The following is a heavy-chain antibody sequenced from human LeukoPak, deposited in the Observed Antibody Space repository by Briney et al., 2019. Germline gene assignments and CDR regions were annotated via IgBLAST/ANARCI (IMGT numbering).Heavy chain of an antibody. CDR2: ISAYNGNT. CDR1: GYTFTSYG. V-gene: IGHV1-18*01. CDR3: ARDNDSRDPPHFDY. J-gene: IGHJ4*02. D-gene: IGHD3-16*01. Sequence: ASVKVSCEASGYTFTSYGISWVRQAPGQGLEWMGWISAYNGNTNYAQKLQGRVTMTTDTSTRTAYMELSSLRSEDTAVYYCARDNDSRDPPHFDYWGQGTLVTVSS.